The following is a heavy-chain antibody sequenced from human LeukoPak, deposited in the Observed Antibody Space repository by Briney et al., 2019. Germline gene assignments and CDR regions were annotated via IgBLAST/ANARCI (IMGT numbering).Heavy chain of an antibody. J-gene: IGHJ5*02. V-gene: IGHV3-53*01. CDR3: ARLSGYDFWFDP. D-gene: IGHD5-12*01. CDR1: VFTVSSNY. CDR2: IYSGGST. Sequence: GGSLRLSCAASVFTVSSNYMIWVRQAPGKGLEWVSVIYSGGSTYYADSVKGRFTISRDNSKNTLYLQMNSLRAEDTAVYYCARLSGYDFWFDPWGQGTLVTVSS.